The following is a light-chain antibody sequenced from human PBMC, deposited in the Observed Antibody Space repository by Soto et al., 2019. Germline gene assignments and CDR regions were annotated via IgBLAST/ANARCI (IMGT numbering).Light chain of an antibody. CDR2: SVS. CDR1: QSVSTN. CDR3: QQYNNWWT. Sequence: EIVMTQSPATLSVSPGEGATLSCRASQSVSTNLACYQQKPGQPPSLLIYSVSTRATGIPARFSGSGSGTEFTLTISSLQSEDFAVYYCQQYNNWWTFGQGTKVEIK. V-gene: IGKV3-15*01. J-gene: IGKJ1*01.